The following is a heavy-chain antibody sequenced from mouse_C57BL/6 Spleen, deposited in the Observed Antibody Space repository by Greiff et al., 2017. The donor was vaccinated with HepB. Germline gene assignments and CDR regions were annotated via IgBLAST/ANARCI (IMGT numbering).Heavy chain of an antibody. Sequence: EVQVVESGGGLVKPGGSLKLSCAASGFTFSDYGMHWVRQTPEKGLEWVAYISSGSSTIYYADTVKGRFTISRDNAKNTLFLQMTSLRSEDTAMYYCARTNWGYFDYWGQGTTLTVSS. J-gene: IGHJ2*01. CDR1: GFTFSDYG. V-gene: IGHV5-17*01. D-gene: IGHD4-1*01. CDR3: ARTNWGYFDY. CDR2: ISSGSSTI.